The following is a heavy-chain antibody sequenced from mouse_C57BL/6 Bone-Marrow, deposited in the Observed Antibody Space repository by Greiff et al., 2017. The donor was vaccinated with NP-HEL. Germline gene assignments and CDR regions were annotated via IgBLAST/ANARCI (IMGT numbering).Heavy chain of an antibody. D-gene: IGHD2-10*01. CDR1: GISITTGNYR. CDR3: AREEAYSLYAMDY. CDR2: IYYSGTI. V-gene: IGHV3-5*01. Sequence: DVKLQESGPGLVKPSQTVFLTCTVTGISITTGNYRWSWIRQFPGNKLEWIGYIYYSGTITYNPSLTSRTTITRDTPKNQFFLEMNSLTAEDTATYYCAREEAYSLYAMDYWGQGTSVTVSS. J-gene: IGHJ4*01.